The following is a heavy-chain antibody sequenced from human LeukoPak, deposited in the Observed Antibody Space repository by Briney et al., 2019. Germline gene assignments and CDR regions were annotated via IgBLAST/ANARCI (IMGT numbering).Heavy chain of an antibody. D-gene: IGHD5-12*01. J-gene: IGHJ3*02. CDR3: AKDPSWATGAFDI. Sequence: SGGSLRLSCAASGFTFSSYAMSWVRQAPGKGLEWVSAISGSGGSTYYADSVKGRFTISRDNSKNTLYLQMNSLRAEDTAVYYCAKDPSWATGAFDIWGQGTMVTVSS. CDR1: GFTFSSYA. V-gene: IGHV3-23*01. CDR2: ISGSGGST.